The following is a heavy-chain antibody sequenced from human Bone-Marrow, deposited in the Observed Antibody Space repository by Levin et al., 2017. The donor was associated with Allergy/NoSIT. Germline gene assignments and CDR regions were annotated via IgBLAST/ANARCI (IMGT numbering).Heavy chain of an antibody. D-gene: IGHD2-15*01. CDR1: GFSFISYD. V-gene: IGHV1-8*01. CDR2: VSPKNGDT. CDR3: SGAPATGYYGMDV. J-gene: IGHJ6*02. Sequence: ASVKVSCKASGFSFISYDINWVRQAPGQGLEWMGWVSPKNGDTGYAQKFRGRVAMTTNTSISTAYMGLSSLRYEDTALYFCSGAPATGYYGMDVWGQGTTVTVSS.